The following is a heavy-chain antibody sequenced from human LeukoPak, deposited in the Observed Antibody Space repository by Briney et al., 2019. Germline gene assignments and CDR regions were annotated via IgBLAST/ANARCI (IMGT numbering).Heavy chain of an antibody. V-gene: IGHV3-23*01. CDR2: IGASGGTT. CDR1: GFTFSSYS. J-gene: IGHJ4*02. CDR3: AKGGPYRISTDCAQTFDC. Sequence: PGGSLRLSCAASGFTFSSYSMNWVRQAPGKGLEWVSVIGASGGTTYYADSVKGRFTISRDNSKGSLYLQMNSLRAEDTALYYCAKGGPYRISTDCAQTFDCWGQGTLVTVSS. D-gene: IGHD2-2*01.